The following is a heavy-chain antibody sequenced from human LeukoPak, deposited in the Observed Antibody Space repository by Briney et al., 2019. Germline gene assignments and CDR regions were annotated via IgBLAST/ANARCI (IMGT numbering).Heavy chain of an antibody. CDR3: ARDADSSS. Sequence: PSETLSLTCAVSGDSFSSGGYYWSWIRQHPGKGLEWIGYIYYSGSTYYNPSLKSRVTISVDTSKNQFSLKLSSVTAADTAVYYCARDADSSSWGQGTLVTVSS. D-gene: IGHD6-13*01. CDR1: GDSFSSGGYY. CDR2: IYYSGST. V-gene: IGHV4-31*11. J-gene: IGHJ4*02.